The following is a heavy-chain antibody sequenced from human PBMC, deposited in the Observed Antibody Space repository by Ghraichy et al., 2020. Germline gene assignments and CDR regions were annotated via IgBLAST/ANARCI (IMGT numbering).Heavy chain of an antibody. D-gene: IGHD3-3*01. V-gene: IGHV4-61*01. CDR1: GGSVSSGSYY. CDR2: IYYSGST. CDR3: ARGNDFWSGYSLDY. Sequence: SETLSLTCTVSGGSVSSGSYYWSWIRQPPGKGLEWIGYIYYSGSTNYNPSLKSRVTISVDTSKNQFSLKLSSVTAADTAVYYCARGNDFWSGYSLDYWGQGTLVTVSS. J-gene: IGHJ4*02.